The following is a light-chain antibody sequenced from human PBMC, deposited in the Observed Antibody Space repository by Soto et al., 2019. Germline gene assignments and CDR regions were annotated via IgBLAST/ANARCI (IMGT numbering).Light chain of an antibody. V-gene: IGLV1-51*01. CDR1: SSNIRNNY. CDR2: DNN. J-gene: IGLJ1*01. Sequence: QSVLTQPPSASGTPGQRVIISCSGSSSNIRNNYVSWYQQLPGTAPKLLIYDNNKRPSGIPDRFSGSKSGTSATLGITGLQTGDEADYYCGTWDSSLSAYVFGTGTKVTV. CDR3: GTWDSSLSAYV.